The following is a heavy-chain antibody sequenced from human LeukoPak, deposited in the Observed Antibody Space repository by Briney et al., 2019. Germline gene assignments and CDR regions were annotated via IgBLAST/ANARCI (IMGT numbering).Heavy chain of an antibody. Sequence: GGSLRLSFAASGFTFDDYAMHWVRQAPGKGLEWVSGISWNSGSIGYADSVKGRFTISRDNAKNSLYLQMNSLRAEDMALYYCAKDTSPFGSGWFDAFDIWGQGTMVTVSS. V-gene: IGHV3-9*03. CDR1: GFTFDDYA. J-gene: IGHJ3*02. D-gene: IGHD6-19*01. CDR3: AKDTSPFGSGWFDAFDI. CDR2: ISWNSGSI.